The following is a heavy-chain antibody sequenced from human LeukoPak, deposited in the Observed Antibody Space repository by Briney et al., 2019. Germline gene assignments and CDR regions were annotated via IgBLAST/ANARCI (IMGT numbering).Heavy chain of an antibody. V-gene: IGHV3-23*01. CDR2: ISAXGGGT. Sequence: GGSLRLSCAASGFTFSSYALSWXRQAPGMGLEXXSVISAXGGGTYYAXSVKGRXTISRDNSKNTLYLQMNSLRAEDTALYYCARGIIVATPWDFDYWGQGTLVTVSS. CDR3: ARGIIVATPWDFDY. D-gene: IGHD5-12*01. J-gene: IGHJ4*02. CDR1: GFTFSSYA.